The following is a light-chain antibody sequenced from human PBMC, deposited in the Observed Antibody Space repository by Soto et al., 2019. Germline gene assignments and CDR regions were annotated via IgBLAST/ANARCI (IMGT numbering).Light chain of an antibody. CDR2: RAS. CDR1: QSVRTS. CDR3: QQYDNWPPIT. V-gene: IGKV3-15*01. J-gene: IGKJ5*01. Sequence: EIVMTQSPATLSLSPRERATLSCRASQSVRTSLAWYQQKPGQAPSLLIFRASTRVTGVPARFTGRGSGTDFTLTISGLQSEDSAVYYCQQYDNWPPITFGQGTRLEIK.